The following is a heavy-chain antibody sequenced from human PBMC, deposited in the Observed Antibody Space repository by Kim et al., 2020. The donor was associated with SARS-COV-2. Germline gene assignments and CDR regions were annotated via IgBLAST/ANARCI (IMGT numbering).Heavy chain of an antibody. Sequence: GGSLRLSCVASGFTFSSHEMNWVRQAPGKGLEWVSFISTSGSSISYADSVKGRFTISRDNAENLLYLQLNSLRAEDTAVYYCAREYTSGWYPAFDHWGQGTLVTVSS. D-gene: IGHD6-19*01. CDR1: GFTFSSHE. J-gene: IGHJ4*02. V-gene: IGHV3-48*03. CDR2: ISTSGSSI. CDR3: AREYTSGWYPAFDH.